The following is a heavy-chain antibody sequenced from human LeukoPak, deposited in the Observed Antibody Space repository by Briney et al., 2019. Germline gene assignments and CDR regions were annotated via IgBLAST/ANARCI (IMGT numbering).Heavy chain of an antibody. V-gene: IGHV3-30*18. CDR3: AKDDRGNEAPFDY. Sequence: GGSLRLSCVASGFTFSNYDMHWVRQAPGKGLEWVAVISYDGTNKYYADSVKGRFTISRDNSKNTLHLQMNSLRAEDTAVYYCAKDDRGNEAPFDYWGQGTLVTVSS. CDR2: ISYDGTNK. CDR1: GFTFSNYD. J-gene: IGHJ4*02.